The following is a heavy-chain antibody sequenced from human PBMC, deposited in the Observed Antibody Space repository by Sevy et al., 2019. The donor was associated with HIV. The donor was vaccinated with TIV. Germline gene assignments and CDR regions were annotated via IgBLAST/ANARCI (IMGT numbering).Heavy chain of an antibody. Sequence: GSLRLSCAASGFTFSSYAMSWVRQAPGKGLQWVSSISGSGGSTNYADSVKGRFTISRDNSKNTLYLQMNSLRAEDTAVYYCARVLHFDAFDIWGQGTMVTASS. CDR3: ARVLHFDAFDI. J-gene: IGHJ3*02. CDR2: ISGSGGST. D-gene: IGHD4-4*01. CDR1: GFTFSSYA. V-gene: IGHV3-23*01.